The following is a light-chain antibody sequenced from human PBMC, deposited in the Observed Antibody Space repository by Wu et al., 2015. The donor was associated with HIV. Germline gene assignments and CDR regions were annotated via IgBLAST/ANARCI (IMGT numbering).Light chain of an antibody. CDR1: QGISSW. Sequence: DIQLTQSPSFLSVSVGDRVTITCRASQGISSWLAWYQQKPGKAPKLLIYKASSLESGVLSRFSGSGSGTEFTLTISSLQPDDFATYYCQQYNSYPYSFGQGTKLEIK. CDR3: QQYNSYPYS. J-gene: IGKJ2*03. V-gene: IGKV1-5*03. CDR2: KAS.